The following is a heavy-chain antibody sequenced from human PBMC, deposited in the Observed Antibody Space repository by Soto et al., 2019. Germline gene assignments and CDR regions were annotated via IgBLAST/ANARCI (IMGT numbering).Heavy chain of an antibody. V-gene: IGHV3-23*01. D-gene: IGHD6-13*01. CDR3: AKGSANSRPYYFDC. J-gene: IGHJ4*02. CDR1: GFSFSSYV. Sequence: PGGSLRLSCAASGFSFSSYVMSWVRQAPGKGLEWVSAITGSGGDTYLADSVKGRFTISRDNTKNTLYLQMNSLRAEDTAVYFCAKGSANSRPYYFDCWGQGTLVTVSS. CDR2: ITGSGGDT.